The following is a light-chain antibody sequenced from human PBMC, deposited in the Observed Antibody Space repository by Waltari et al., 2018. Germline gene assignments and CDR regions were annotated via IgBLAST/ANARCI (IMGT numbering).Light chain of an antibody. Sequence: QSVLTQPPSASGTPGQRVTISCSGSSFNIGSNTVNWYQQLPGTAPKLLIISNNQRPSGVPDRFSGSKCGTSASLAISGLQSEDEADYYCAAWDDSLNGVVFGGGTKLTVL. CDR3: AAWDDSLNGVV. CDR2: SNN. J-gene: IGLJ2*01. CDR1: SFNIGSNT. V-gene: IGLV1-44*01.